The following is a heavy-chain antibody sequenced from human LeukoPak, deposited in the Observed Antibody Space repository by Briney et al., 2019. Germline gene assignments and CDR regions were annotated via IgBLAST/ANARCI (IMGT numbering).Heavy chain of an antibody. CDR3: ARITDYYDILTGLDY. V-gene: IGHV1-18*01. D-gene: IGHD3-9*01. CDR1: GYTFTSYG. J-gene: IGHJ4*02. CDR2: ISAYNGNT. Sequence: GASVKFSCKASGYTFTSYGISWVRQAPGQGLEWMGWISAYNGNTNCAQKLQGRVTMTTDTSTSTAYMELRSLRSDDTAVYYCARITDYYDILTGLDYWGQGTLVTVSS.